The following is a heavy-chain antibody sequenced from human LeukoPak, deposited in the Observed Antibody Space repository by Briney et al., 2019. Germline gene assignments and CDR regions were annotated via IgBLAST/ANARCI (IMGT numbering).Heavy chain of an antibody. CDR2: IYHSGST. D-gene: IGHD1-26*01. J-gene: IGHJ3*02. CDR1: GGSISSGGYY. V-gene: IGHV4-30-2*01. CDR3: ARVRGGVGALDAFDI. Sequence: SPSETLSLTCTVSGGSISSGGYYWSWIRQPPGKGLEWIGYIYHSGSTYYNPSLKSRVTISVDRSKNQFALKLSSVPAADTAVYYCARVRGGVGALDAFDIWGQGTMVTVSS.